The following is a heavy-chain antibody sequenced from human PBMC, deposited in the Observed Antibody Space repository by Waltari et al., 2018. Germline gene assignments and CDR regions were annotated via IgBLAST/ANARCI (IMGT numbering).Heavy chain of an antibody. D-gene: IGHD2-15*01. CDR3: ARGVVANTYYFDY. CDR1: GDRVPSYCPA. J-gene: IGHJ4*02. CDR2: TYFRSKWSD. V-gene: IGHV6-1*01. Sequence: QVLLQQSGPGLVRPSQTLSLTCAISGDRVPSYCPAWNWVRQSPSRGLEWLGRTYFRSKWSDDYAVSVRGRITINPDTSKNQFSLHLNSVTPEDTAVYYCARGVVANTYYFDYWGQGILVTVSS.